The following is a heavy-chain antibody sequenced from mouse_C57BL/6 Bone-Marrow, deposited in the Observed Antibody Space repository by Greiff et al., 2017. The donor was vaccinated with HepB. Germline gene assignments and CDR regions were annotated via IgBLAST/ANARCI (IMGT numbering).Heavy chain of an antibody. Sequence: QVQLKESGPGLVQPSQSLSITCTVSGFSLTSYGVHWVRQSPGKGLEWLGVIWRGGSTDYNAAFMSRLSITKDNSKSQVFFKMNSLQADDTAIYYSAKTLLLSYAMDYWGQGTSVTVSS. CDR3: AKTLLLSYAMDY. CDR1: GFSLTSYG. V-gene: IGHV2-5*01. CDR2: IWRGGST. D-gene: IGHD1-2*01. J-gene: IGHJ4*01.